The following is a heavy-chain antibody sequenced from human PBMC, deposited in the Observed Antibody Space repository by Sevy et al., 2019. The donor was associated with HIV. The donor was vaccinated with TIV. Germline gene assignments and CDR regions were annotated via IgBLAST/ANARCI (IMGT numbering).Heavy chain of an antibody. CDR2: ISGSGGST. D-gene: IGHD3-9*01. Sequence: GGSLRLSCAASGFTFSSYAMSWVRQAPGKGLEWVSAISGSGGSTYYADSVKGRFTISRDNSKNTLYLQMNSLRAEDMAVYYCAKGADYDILTGPLGYWGQGTLVTVSS. J-gene: IGHJ4*02. V-gene: IGHV3-23*01. CDR1: GFTFSSYA. CDR3: AKGADYDILTGPLGY.